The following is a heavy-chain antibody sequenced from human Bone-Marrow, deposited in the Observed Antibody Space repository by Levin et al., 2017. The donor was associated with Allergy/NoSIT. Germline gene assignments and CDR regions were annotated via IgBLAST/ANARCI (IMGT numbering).Heavy chain of an antibody. CDR1: GFTFSSYA. D-gene: IGHD5-24*01. V-gene: IGHV3-30*04. CDR3: ARGGQRDGNNNDYFDY. J-gene: IGHJ4*02. Sequence: GESLKISCAASGFTFSSYAMHWVRQAAGKGLGWGAVISYDGRNKYYADSVKGRFTIPRDNSQNTVDLQMKSLRAEETAVYYWARGGQRDGNNNDYFDYWGQGTLVTVSS. CDR2: ISYDGRNK.